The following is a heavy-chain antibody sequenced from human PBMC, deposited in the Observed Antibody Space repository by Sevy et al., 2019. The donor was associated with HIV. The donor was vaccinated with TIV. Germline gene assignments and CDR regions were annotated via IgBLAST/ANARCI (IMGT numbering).Heavy chain of an antibody. V-gene: IGHV3-23*01. D-gene: IGHD3-3*01. CDR1: GFTFSSYA. J-gene: IGHJ6*02. CDR2: ISGSGGST. CDR3: AKGSYDFWSGYYYYYYGMDV. Sequence: GGSLRLSCAAAGFTFSSYAMSWVRQAPGKGLEWVSAISGSGGSTYYADSVKGRFTISRDNSKNTLYLQMNSLRAEDTAVYYCAKGSYDFWSGYYYYYYGMDVWGQGTTVTVSS.